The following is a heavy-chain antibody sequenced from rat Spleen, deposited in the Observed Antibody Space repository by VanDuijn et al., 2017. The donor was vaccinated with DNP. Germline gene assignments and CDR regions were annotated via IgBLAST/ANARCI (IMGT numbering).Heavy chain of an antibody. V-gene: IGHV2-6*01. D-gene: IGHD1-10*01. CDR2: ISSGGNT. CDR1: GFSLTSYH. Sequence: QVQLKESGPGLVQPSQTLSLTCTVSGFSLTSYHVSWVRQPPGKGLEWIAAISSGGNTYFNSAVKSRLSISRDTSKSQVFLGMNSLQAEDTAIYFCAREREPNNNPYYFDYWGQGVMVTVSS. CDR3: AREREPNNNPYYFDY. J-gene: IGHJ2*01.